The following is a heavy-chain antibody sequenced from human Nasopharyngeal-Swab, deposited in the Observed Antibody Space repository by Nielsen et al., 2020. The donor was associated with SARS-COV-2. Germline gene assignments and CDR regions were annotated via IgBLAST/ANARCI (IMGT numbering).Heavy chain of an antibody. J-gene: IGHJ4*02. V-gene: IGHV3-23*01. D-gene: IGHD2-15*01. CDR3: AKDGGDGGPSDY. Sequence: WIRQPPGKGLEWVSAISGSGGSTYYADSVKGRFTISRDNSKNTLYLQMNSLRAEDTAVYYCAKDGGDGGPSDYWGQGTLVTVSS. CDR2: ISGSGGST.